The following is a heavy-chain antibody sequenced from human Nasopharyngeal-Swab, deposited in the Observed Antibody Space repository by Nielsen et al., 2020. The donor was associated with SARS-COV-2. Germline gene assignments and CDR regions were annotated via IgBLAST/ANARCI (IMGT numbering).Heavy chain of an antibody. Sequence: SETLSLTCTVSGGSISTYYWSWIRQPPGKGLEWIGYIHSSGTTNYNPSLKSRVTISVDTSKNKFSLKLSSVTAADTAVYYCARDHSYYDSNGYYFDYWGLGTLVTVSS. CDR1: GGSISTYY. V-gene: IGHV4-59*01. CDR2: IHSSGTT. J-gene: IGHJ4*02. CDR3: ARDHSYYDSNGYYFDY. D-gene: IGHD3-22*01.